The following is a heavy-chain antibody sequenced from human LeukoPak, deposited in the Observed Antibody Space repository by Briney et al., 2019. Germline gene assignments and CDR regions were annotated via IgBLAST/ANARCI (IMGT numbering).Heavy chain of an antibody. CDR2: VSGSGVST. V-gene: IGHV3-23*01. Sequence: ETLSLTCTVSGYSINNNYYWDWVRQPPGKGLEWVSGVSGSGVSTYYADSVKGRFTISRDNSKNTLYLQMNSLRAEDTAVYYCAKGDYYYYYMDVWGKGTTVTVSS. CDR3: AKGDYYYYYMDV. D-gene: IGHD3-16*01. CDR1: GYSINNNY. J-gene: IGHJ6*03.